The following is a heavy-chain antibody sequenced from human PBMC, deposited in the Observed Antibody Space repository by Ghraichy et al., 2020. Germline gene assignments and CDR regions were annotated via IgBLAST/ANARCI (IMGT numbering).Heavy chain of an antibody. Sequence: LSLTCAASGRAFSGDAMSWVRQVSGKGLQWVSSISGSGTFAYYADSVKGRFTISRDNSTNTIYLQMNNLPPHDTATYYGARVFYGTANTSGYYYGSYYVDQCGQATLVTVSS. CDR1: GRAFSGDA. V-gene: IGHV3-23*01. J-gene: IGHJ4*02. CDR3: ARVFYGTANTSGYYYGSYYVDQ. CDR2: ISGSGTFA. D-gene: IGHD3-22*01.